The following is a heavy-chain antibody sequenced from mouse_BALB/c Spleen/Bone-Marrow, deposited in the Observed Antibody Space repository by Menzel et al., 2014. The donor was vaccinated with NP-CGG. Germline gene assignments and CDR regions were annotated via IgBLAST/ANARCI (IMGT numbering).Heavy chain of an antibody. Sequence: VQLKESGAELVKPGASVKLPCTASGFNIKDTYMHWVKQRPEQGLEWIVGIDPANGNTKYDPKFQGKATITVDTSSNTAYLQLSSLTSEDTAVYYCAYYRYDEGGFAFWGQGTLVTVSA. CDR2: IDPANGNT. D-gene: IGHD2-14*01. CDR1: GFNIKDTY. CDR3: AYYRYDEGGFAF. V-gene: IGHV14-3*02. J-gene: IGHJ3*01.